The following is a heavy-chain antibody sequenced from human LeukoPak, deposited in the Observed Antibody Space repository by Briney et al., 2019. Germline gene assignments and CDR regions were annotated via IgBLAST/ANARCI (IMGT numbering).Heavy chain of an antibody. Sequence: GGSLRLSCAASGFTFSSYWMSWFRQAPGKGLEWVANIKQDGSEKYYVDSVKGRFTISRDNAKNSLYLQMNSLRAEDTAVYYCAREGYDSSGYYPTDYWGQGTLVTVSS. D-gene: IGHD3-22*01. CDR3: AREGYDSSGYYPTDY. CDR2: IKQDGSEK. V-gene: IGHV3-7*01. CDR1: GFTFSSYW. J-gene: IGHJ4*02.